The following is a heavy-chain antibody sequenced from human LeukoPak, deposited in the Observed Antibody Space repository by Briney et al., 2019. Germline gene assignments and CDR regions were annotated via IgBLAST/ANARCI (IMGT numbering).Heavy chain of an antibody. V-gene: IGHV4-39*07. Sequence: PSETLSHTCTVSGGSIRGSSYYWGWIRQPPGKGLEWIGSIYYTGSTNHNPSLKSRVTFSVDTSKNQFSVNLTSVTAADTAVYYCALRWEHCSADSCNWFDPWGQGTLVTVSS. CDR2: IYYTGST. CDR3: ALRWEHCSADSCNWFDP. J-gene: IGHJ5*02. CDR1: GGSIRGSSYY. D-gene: IGHD2-15*01.